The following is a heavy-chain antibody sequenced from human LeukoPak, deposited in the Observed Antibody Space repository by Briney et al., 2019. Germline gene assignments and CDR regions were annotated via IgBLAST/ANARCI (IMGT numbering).Heavy chain of an antibody. Sequence: SETLSLTCAVSGGSISSGGYSWSWIRQPPGKGLEWIGYIYHSGSTYYNPSLKSRVTISVDRSKNQFSLKLSSVTAADTAVYYCASVCGYGDYRTIDYWGQGTLDTVSS. CDR2: IYHSGST. CDR3: ASVCGYGDYRTIDY. J-gene: IGHJ4*02. CDR1: GGSISSGGYS. V-gene: IGHV4-30-2*01. D-gene: IGHD4-17*01.